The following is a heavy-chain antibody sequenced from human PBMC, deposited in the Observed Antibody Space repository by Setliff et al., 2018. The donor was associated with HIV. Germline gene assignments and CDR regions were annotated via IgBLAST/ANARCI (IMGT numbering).Heavy chain of an antibody. CDR2: IQYDGSNK. Sequence: GGSLRLSCSASGFTFSSYGMHWVRQAPGKGLEWVAFIQYDGSNKYYADSVKGRFTISRDNSKNTQYLQMNSLRAEDTAVYYCARVKQQLNDYWGQGTLVTVSS. CDR1: GFTFSSYG. CDR3: ARVKQQLNDY. D-gene: IGHD6-13*01. J-gene: IGHJ4*02. V-gene: IGHV3-30*02.